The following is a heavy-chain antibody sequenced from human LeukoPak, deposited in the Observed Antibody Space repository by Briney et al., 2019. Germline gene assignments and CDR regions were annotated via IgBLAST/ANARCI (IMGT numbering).Heavy chain of an antibody. D-gene: IGHD2-21*02. CDR2: IYYSGST. Sequence: PSETLSLTCTVSGGSISSSSYYWVWIRQPPGKGLEWIGSIYYSGSTYYNPSLKSRVTISVDTSKNQFSLKLSSVTAADTAVYYCARAAYCGGDCFENFDYWGQGTLVTVSS. J-gene: IGHJ4*02. CDR3: ARAAYCGGDCFENFDY. CDR1: GGSISSSSYY. V-gene: IGHV4-39*01.